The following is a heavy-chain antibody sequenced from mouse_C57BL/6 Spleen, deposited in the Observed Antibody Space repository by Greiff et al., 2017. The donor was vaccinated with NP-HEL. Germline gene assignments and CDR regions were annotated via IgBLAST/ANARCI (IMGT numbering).Heavy chain of an antibody. V-gene: IGHV1-76*01. Sequence: QVQLQQSGAELVRPGASVKLSCKASGYTFTDYYINWVKQRPGQGLEWIARIYPGSGNTYYNEKFKGKATLTAEKSSSTAYMQLSSLTSEDSAVYFCARHGYGGYYAMDYWGQGTSVTVSS. CDR3: ARHGYGGYYAMDY. CDR2: IYPGSGNT. D-gene: IGHD2-2*01. CDR1: GYTFTDYY. J-gene: IGHJ4*01.